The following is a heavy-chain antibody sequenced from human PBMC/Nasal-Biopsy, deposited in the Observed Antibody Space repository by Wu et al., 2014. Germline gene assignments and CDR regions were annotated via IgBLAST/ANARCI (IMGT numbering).Heavy chain of an antibody. V-gene: IGHV2-70*04. CDR3: ARMQGSWDSLWFDP. CDR1: GVLTQHYWNA. Sequence: ALVKPTQTLTLTCTFPGVLTQHYWNACELDRPAPGEALEWLARIDWDDNKFYSTSLKTRLTISKDSSKNQVVLAMTNMDPVDTATYYCARMQGSWDSLWFDPGAREPWSPSPQ. CDR2: IDWDDNK. D-gene: IGHD6-13*01. J-gene: IGHJ5*02.